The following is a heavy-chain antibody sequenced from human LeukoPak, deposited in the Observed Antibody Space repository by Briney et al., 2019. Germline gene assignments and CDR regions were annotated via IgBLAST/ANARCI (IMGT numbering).Heavy chain of an antibody. D-gene: IGHD5-24*01. Sequence: PSETLSLTCTVSGASITTNNYLWGWIRQPAGKGLEWIGRIYTSGSTNYNPSLKSRVTMSVDTSKNQFSLKLSSATAADTAVYYCARSKVEMATIKRFFQSRNDAFDIWGQGTMVTVSS. CDR1: GASITTNNYL. J-gene: IGHJ3*02. V-gene: IGHV4-61*02. CDR3: ARSKVEMATIKRFFQSRNDAFDI. CDR2: IYTSGST.